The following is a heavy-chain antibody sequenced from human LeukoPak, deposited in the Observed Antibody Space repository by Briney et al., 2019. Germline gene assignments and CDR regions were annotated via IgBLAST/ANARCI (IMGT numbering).Heavy chain of an antibody. CDR3: ARRPTVPAARAELDY. CDR1: GYSFTSYW. CDR2: IDPSDSYT. D-gene: IGHD2-2*01. J-gene: IGHJ4*02. V-gene: IGHV5-10-1*01. Sequence: GESLKISCKGSGYSFTSYWISWARQMPGKGLEWMGRIDPSDSYTNYSPSFQGHVTISADKSISTAYLQWSSLKASDTAMYYCARRPTVPAARAELDYWGQGTLVTVSS.